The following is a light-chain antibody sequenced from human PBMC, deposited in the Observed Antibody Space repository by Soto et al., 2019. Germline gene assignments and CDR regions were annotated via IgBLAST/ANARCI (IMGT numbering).Light chain of an antibody. CDR2: GAS. V-gene: IGKV3-20*01. CDR1: QSVSSN. CDR3: QQYGSSLWT. Sequence: ERVMTQSPATLSVSPGERATLSCRASQSVSSNLAWYQQKPGQAPRLIIYGASSRATGIPDRFSGSGSGTEFTLTISRLEPEDFAVYYCQQYGSSLWTFGQGTKVDIK. J-gene: IGKJ1*01.